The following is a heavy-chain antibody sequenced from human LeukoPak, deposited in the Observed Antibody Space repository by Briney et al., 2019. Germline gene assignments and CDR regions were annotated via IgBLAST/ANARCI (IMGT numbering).Heavy chain of an antibody. CDR1: GGSTKIENYY. Sequence: SETLSLTCSVSGGSTKIENYYWAWIRQSPGKGLDWIGGMHYTGNSKYSPSLKGRVTLSIDTSKSEISLKLRSVTAADTAVYYCARGLYCVGDSCYLGNYFDNWGPGTLVTVSS. D-gene: IGHD2-15*01. CDR2: MHYTGNS. J-gene: IGHJ4*02. V-gene: IGHV4-39*01. CDR3: ARGLYCVGDSCYLGNYFDN.